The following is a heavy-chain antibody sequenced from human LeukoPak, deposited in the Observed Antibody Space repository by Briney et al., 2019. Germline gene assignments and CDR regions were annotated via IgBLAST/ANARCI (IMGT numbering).Heavy chain of an antibody. CDR1: GGSISSSSYY. CDR2: INHSGST. V-gene: IGHV4-39*07. Sequence: PSETLSLTCTVSGGSISSSSYYWGWIRQPPGKGLEWIGEINHSGSTNYNPSLKSRVTISVDTSKNQFSLKLSSVTAADTAVYYCARVRSSSWYLSRVIWFDPWGQGTLVTVSS. J-gene: IGHJ5*02. D-gene: IGHD6-13*01. CDR3: ARVRSSSWYLSRVIWFDP.